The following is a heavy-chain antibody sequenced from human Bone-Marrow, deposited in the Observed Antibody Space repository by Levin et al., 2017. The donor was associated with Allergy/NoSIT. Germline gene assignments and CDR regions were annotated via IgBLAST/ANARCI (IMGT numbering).Heavy chain of an antibody. Sequence: LRLSCTVSGASITSGSYYWSWIRQPAGQGLEWIGRIHTSGTTNYIPSLKSRVTMSLDTSKRQFSLKLNSVTAADTAVYYCARDDYGDYFDYWGQGILVTVSS. CDR2: IHTSGTT. V-gene: IGHV4-61*02. CDR3: ARDDYGDYFDY. J-gene: IGHJ4*02. CDR1: GASITSGSYY. D-gene: IGHD4-17*01.